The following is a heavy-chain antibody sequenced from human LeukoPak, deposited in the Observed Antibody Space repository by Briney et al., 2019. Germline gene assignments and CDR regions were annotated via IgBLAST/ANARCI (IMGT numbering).Heavy chain of an antibody. CDR3: ARGGSGSGSSTTPYYYYYGMDV. CDR2: IYYSGST. V-gene: IGHV4-59*01. D-gene: IGHD1-26*01. J-gene: IGHJ6*02. Sequence: SETLSLTCNVSGGSISSYYWSWIRQPPGKGLEWIGYIYYSGSTNYNPSLKSRVTISVDTSKNQFSLKLSSVTAADTAVYYCARGGSGSGSSTTPYYYYYGMDVWGQGTTVTVSS. CDR1: GGSISSYY.